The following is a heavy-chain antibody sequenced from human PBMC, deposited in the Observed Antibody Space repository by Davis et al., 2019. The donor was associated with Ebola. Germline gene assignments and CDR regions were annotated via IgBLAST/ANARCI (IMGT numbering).Heavy chain of an antibody. CDR1: GYRFTTYW. CDR2: IDPSDSYT. CDR3: ARHGLLWFGEWYYYYYYMDV. Sequence: GESLKISCKGSGYRFTTYWISWVRQMPGKGLEWMGRIDPSDSYTNYSPSFQGHVTISADKSISTAYLQWSSLKASDTAMYYCARHGLLWFGEWYYYYYYMDVWGKGTTVTVSS. D-gene: IGHD3-10*01. V-gene: IGHV5-10-1*01. J-gene: IGHJ6*03.